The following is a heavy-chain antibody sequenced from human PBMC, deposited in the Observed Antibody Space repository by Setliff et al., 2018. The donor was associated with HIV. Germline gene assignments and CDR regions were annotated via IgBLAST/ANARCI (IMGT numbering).Heavy chain of an antibody. J-gene: IGHJ3*02. D-gene: IGHD6-13*01. Sequence: SETLSLTCTVSGGSISSGSHYWSLIRQPAGKGLEWIGHIYNSGSTNSNPSLKSRVTISVDTSKNQFSLKLSSVTAADTAVYYCARVDSSRGLHAFDIWGQGTVVTVSS. CDR1: GGSISSGSHY. CDR3: ARVDSSRGLHAFDI. CDR2: IYNSGST. V-gene: IGHV4-61*09.